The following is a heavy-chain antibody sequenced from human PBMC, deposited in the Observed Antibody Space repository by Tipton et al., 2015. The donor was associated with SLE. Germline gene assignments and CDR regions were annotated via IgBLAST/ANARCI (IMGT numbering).Heavy chain of an antibody. J-gene: IGHJ4*02. D-gene: IGHD5-24*01. CDR1: GGSISSYY. CDR2: IYYSGST. V-gene: IGHV4-59*12. Sequence: TLSLTCTVSGGSISSYYWSWIRQPPGKGLEWIGSIYYSGSTYYNPSLKSRVTISVDTSKNQFSLKLSSVTAADTAVYYCASPMAGYWGQGTLVTVSS. CDR3: ASPMAGY.